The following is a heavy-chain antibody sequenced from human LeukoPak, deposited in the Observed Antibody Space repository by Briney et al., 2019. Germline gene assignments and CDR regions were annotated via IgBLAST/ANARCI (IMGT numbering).Heavy chain of an antibody. CDR3: ARDRGWLYY. CDR2: ISPGGGPT. CDR1: GFPFSSHG. J-gene: IGHJ4*02. Sequence: GGSLRLSCAGSGFPFSSHGMNWVRLAPGKGLEWVSGISPGGGPTYYADSVKGRFTISRDNAKNSLYLQMNSLRAEDTAVYYCARDRGWLYYWGQGTLVTVSS. D-gene: IGHD6-19*01. V-gene: IGHV3-21*01.